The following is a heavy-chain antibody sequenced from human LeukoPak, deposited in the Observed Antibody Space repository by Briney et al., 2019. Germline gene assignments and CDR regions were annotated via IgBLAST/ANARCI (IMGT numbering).Heavy chain of an antibody. CDR1: GFSFSTYA. D-gene: IGHD3-22*01. V-gene: IGHV3-30*01. CDR3: ARWAYFYDSGGYYFDS. Sequence: GRSLRLSCAASGFSFSTYALHWVREAPGRGLEGVTLISYDGNNEYYVDSVKGRFTISEDYSKTTLYLQMNSLRAEDTAVYYCARWAYFYDSGGYYFDSWGQGTLVTVSS. CDR2: ISYDGNNE. J-gene: IGHJ4*02.